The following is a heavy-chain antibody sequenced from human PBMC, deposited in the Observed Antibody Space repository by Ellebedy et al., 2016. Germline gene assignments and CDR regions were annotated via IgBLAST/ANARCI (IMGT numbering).Heavy chain of an antibody. D-gene: IGHD5-18*01. CDR2: VYPDDSDT. CDR3: AAAPTYSYGFH. CDR1: GYSFTSNW. Sequence: GESLKISCKASGYSFTSNWIGWVRQLPGKGLEWMGIVYPDDSDTNYSPSFQGRVTISADKSISTASLQWRSLKASDTAMYYCAAAPTYSYGFHWGQGTLVTVSS. V-gene: IGHV5-51*01. J-gene: IGHJ4*02.